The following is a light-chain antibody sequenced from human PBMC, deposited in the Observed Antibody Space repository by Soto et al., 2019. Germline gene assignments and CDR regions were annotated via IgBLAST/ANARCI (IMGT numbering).Light chain of an antibody. Sequence: QSALTQVASVSGSPGQSITISCTGTSSDVGTFNLVSWYQQHPGKAPRLMIYEVIKRPSGVSDRFSGSKSGDTASLTISGLQAEDEADYYCCSYAGSSVDGFGTGTKVTVL. CDR2: EVI. J-gene: IGLJ1*01. CDR3: CSYAGSSVDG. V-gene: IGLV2-23*02. CDR1: SSDVGTFNL.